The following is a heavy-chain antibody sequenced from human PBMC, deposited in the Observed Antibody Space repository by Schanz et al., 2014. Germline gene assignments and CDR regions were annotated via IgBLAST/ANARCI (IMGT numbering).Heavy chain of an antibody. CDR2: IYSSGST. CDR1: GFTFSGYA. D-gene: IGHD6-13*01. V-gene: IGHV3-23*05. Sequence: EVQLLESGGGLVQPGGSLRISCAASGFTFSGYAMSWVRQAPGKGLEWVSTIYSSGSTYYADSVRGRFTISRDNSMNTVNLQMNSLRAEDTAVYYCAKEKEEVAADGSFFDYWGQGTLVTVSS. CDR3: AKEKEEVAADGSFFDY. J-gene: IGHJ4*02.